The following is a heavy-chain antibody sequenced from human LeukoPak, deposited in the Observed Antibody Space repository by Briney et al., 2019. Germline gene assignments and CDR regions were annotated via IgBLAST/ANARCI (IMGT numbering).Heavy chain of an antibody. CDR1: GGSISSYY. CDR2: IYYSGST. CDR3: ARHQAVYYYYVMDV. Sequence: PSETLSLTCTVSGGSISSYYWRWIRQPPGKGLEWIGYIYYSGSTNYNPSLKSRVTISVDTSKNQFSLKLSSVTAADTAVYYCARHQAVYYYYVMDVWGKGTTVTVSS. V-gene: IGHV4-59*08. J-gene: IGHJ6*04. D-gene: IGHD4-17*01.